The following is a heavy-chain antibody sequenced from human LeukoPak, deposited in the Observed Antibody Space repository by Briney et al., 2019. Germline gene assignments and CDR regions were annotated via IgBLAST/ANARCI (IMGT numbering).Heavy chain of an antibody. D-gene: IGHD6-19*01. J-gene: IGHJ4*02. CDR3: ARAGSGWSPFDY. Sequence: GASVTVSFNASGYTFTSYYIHWVRQAPGQGLEWMGLINPNGGSTNYAQNFQGRVTMTRDMSTRTVYMQVSSLSSEDTAVYYCARAGSGWSPFDYWGQGTLVTVSS. V-gene: IGHV1-46*01. CDR1: GYTFTSYY. CDR2: INPNGGST.